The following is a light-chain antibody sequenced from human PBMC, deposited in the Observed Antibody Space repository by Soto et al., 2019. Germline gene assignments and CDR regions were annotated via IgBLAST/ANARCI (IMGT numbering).Light chain of an antibody. J-gene: IGKJ4*01. CDR3: QQYGSSGLT. CDR2: GAS. Sequence: EIVLTQSPGTLSLSPGERATLSCRASQSVSSSYLAWYQQKPGQAPRLLIYGASSRATGIPDRFSGSGSGXXXXXTXXXLEPEXFXXYYCQQYGSSGLTFGGGTKVEIK. V-gene: IGKV3-20*01. CDR1: QSVSSSY.